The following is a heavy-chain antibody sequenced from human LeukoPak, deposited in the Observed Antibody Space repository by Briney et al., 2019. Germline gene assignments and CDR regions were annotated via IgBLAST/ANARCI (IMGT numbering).Heavy chain of an antibody. CDR3: ARDWGVSARPGYMDV. V-gene: IGHV4-59*01. D-gene: IGHD6-6*01. CDR1: GGSISNYY. Sequence: SETLSLTCTVSGGSISNYYWSWVRQPPGKGLEWIGYIYYSGSTKYNPSLKSRVTISVDTSKNQFSLRLSSVTAADTAVYYCARDWGVSARPGYMDVWGKGTTVTVSS. J-gene: IGHJ6*03. CDR2: IYYSGST.